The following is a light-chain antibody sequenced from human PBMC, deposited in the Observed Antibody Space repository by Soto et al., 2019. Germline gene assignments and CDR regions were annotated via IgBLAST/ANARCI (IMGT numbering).Light chain of an antibody. J-gene: IGKJ4*01. CDR1: QSVSYN. CDR3: QRYKNWPPLT. Sequence: EIVMTQSPATLSVSPGETATLSCRASQSVSYNLAWYQQKPGQGPRLLIYGAFTRATGIPARFSGSGSGTEFTLTISSLQSEDFALYYCQRYKNWPPLTFGGGTKVEIK. CDR2: GAF. V-gene: IGKV3-15*01.